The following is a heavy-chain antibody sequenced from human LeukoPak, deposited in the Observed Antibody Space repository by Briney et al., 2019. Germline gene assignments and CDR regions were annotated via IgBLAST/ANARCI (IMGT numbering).Heavy chain of an antibody. V-gene: IGHV3-23*01. J-gene: IGHJ4*02. CDR2: ISGGVSIT. Sequence: GGSLTLSCSPSGYTYTNYPMSCPRHSGGGALEWVSVISGGVSITYYGASVRGPFTISRDNSKSTVYLQMNSLRVEDTAVYYCAKDQRYSGSLREFDCWGPGSLVTVSS. CDR1: GYTYTNYP. D-gene: IGHD1-26*01. CDR3: AKDQRYSGSLREFDC.